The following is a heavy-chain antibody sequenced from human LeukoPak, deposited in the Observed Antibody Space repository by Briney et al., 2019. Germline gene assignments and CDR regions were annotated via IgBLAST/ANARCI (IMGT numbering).Heavy chain of an antibody. V-gene: IGHV4-39*01. Sequence: SETLSLTCAVSGASISSSSYQWGYIRQPPRKGLEWLGSFYQGGTTYYNPSLPGRVTISVDMSKNQFSLRLSSVTAADTAVYYCARQMAGEEGGYFDNWGQGTLVTVSS. CDR1: GASISSSSYQ. CDR2: FYQGGTT. J-gene: IGHJ4*02. D-gene: IGHD5-24*01. CDR3: ARQMAGEEGGYFDN.